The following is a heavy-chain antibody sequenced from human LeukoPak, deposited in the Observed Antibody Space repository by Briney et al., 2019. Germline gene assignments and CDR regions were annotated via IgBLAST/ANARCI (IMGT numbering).Heavy chain of an antibody. CDR1: GGSFSGYY. CDR3: ARVNRRPYYDSSGYYHN. J-gene: IGHJ4*02. D-gene: IGHD3-22*01. Sequence: SETLSLTCAVYGGSFSGYYWSWIRQPPGKGLEWIGEINHSGSTNYNPSLKSRVTISVDTSKNQFSLKLSSVTAADTAVYYCARVNRRPYYDSSGYYHNRGQGTLVTVSS. V-gene: IGHV4-34*01. CDR2: INHSGST.